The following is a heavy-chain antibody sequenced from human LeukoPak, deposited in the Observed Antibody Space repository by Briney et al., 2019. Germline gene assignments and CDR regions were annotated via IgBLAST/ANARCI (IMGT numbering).Heavy chain of an antibody. CDR3: ARFLPGHWFDP. V-gene: IGHV1-2*02. Sequence: ASVKVSCKAPGYTFTGYYMHWVRQDPGQGLEWMGWINPNSGGTNYAQKFQGRVTMTRDTSISTAYMELSRLRSDDTAVYYCARFLPGHWFDPWGQGTLVTVSS. CDR1: GYTFTGYY. CDR2: INPNSGGT. J-gene: IGHJ5*02. D-gene: IGHD1-14*01.